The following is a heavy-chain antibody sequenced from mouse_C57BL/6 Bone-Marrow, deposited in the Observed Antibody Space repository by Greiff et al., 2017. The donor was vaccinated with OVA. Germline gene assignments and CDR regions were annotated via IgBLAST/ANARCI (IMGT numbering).Heavy chain of an antibody. CDR3: ARHAQLGPWFAY. CDR1: GFTFSDYY. J-gene: IGHJ3*01. Sequence: EVKLVESGGGLVQPGGSLKLSCAASGFTFSDYYMYWVRQTPEKRLEWVAYISNGGGSTYYPDTVKGRFTISRDNAKNTLYLQMSRLKSEDTAMYYCARHAQLGPWFAYWGQGTLVTVSA. D-gene: IGHD4-1*02. CDR2: ISNGGGST. V-gene: IGHV5-12*01.